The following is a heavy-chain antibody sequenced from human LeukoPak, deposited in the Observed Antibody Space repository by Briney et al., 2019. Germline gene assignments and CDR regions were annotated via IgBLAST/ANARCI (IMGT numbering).Heavy chain of an antibody. Sequence: PGGSLRLSCSASGFTFSSYAMHWVRQAPGKGLEYVSAISSNGGSTYYADSVKGRFTISRDNSKNTLYLQMSSLRSEDTAVYYCATAALGDYVPLGYWGQGTLVTVSS. J-gene: IGHJ4*02. CDR2: ISSNGGST. V-gene: IGHV3-64D*06. D-gene: IGHD4-17*01. CDR3: ATAALGDYVPLGY. CDR1: GFTFSSYA.